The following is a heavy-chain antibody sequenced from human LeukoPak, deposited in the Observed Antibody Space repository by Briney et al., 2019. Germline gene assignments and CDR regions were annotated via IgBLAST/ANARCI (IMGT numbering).Heavy chain of an antibody. CDR2: INPSGGST. CDR3: ARDVGYGMDV. V-gene: IGHV1-46*01. Sequence: GASVQVSCKATGYTFTSYYLHWVRQAPGQGLEWMGIINPSGGSTSYAQKFEGRVTMTRDTSTSTVYMELSSLRSEDTAVYYCARDVGYGMDVWGQGTTVTVSS. CDR1: GYTFTSYY. J-gene: IGHJ6*02.